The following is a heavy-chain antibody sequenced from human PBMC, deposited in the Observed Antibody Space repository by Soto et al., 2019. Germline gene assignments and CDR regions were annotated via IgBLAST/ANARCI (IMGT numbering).Heavy chain of an antibody. Sequence: EVQLVESGGGLVQPGGSLRLSCAASGFTFSSYWMSWVRQAPGKGLEWVANIKQDGSEKYYVDSVKGRFTISRDNAKNSRYLQMNSLRAEDTAVYYCARFGSGSDPGYYYYYMDVWGKGTTVTVSS. J-gene: IGHJ6*03. CDR1: GFTFSSYW. CDR3: ARFGSGSDPGYYYYYMDV. CDR2: IKQDGSEK. D-gene: IGHD3-10*01. V-gene: IGHV3-7*01.